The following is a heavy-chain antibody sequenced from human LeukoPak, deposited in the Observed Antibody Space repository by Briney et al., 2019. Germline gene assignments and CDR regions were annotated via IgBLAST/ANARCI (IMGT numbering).Heavy chain of an antibody. V-gene: IGHV3-72*01. CDR3: VALIRGLGY. CDR2: SRNRAHSYST. J-gene: IGHJ4*02. D-gene: IGHD3-10*01. Sequence: GGPLRLSLAASGIAFREHYVDWVRQGPGKGLDWIGRSRNRAHSYSTEYAASGKGRLTVSRADSENSLYLQMNSLKTDDTAVYYCVALIRGLGYWGQGTLVTVSS. CDR1: GIAFREHY.